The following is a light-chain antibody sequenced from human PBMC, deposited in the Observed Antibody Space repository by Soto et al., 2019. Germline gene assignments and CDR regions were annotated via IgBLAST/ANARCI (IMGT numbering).Light chain of an antibody. CDR1: QTINSW. J-gene: IGKJ2*02. CDR3: QQYNSYPCT. CDR2: KAS. Sequence: DIPMTQSPSTLSASVGDRVTITCRASQTINSWLAWYQQKPGKAPKLLIYKASSLERGVPSRFSGSGSGTEFTLTISSLQPDDFATYFCQQYNSYPCTFGQGTKLEIK. V-gene: IGKV1-5*03.